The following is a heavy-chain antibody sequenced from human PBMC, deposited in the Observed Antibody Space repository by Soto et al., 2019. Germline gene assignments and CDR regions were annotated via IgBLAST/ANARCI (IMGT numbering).Heavy chain of an antibody. D-gene: IGHD3-22*01. V-gene: IGHV5-51*01. J-gene: IGHJ3*02. CDR3: ARTHYYDSSGYNMGWAFDI. CDR2: IYPGDSDT. Sequence: EVQLVQSGAEVKKPGESLKISCKGSGYSFTSYWIGWVRQMPGKGLEWMGIIYPGDSDTRYSPSFQGQVTISADKSISTAYLQWSSLKASDTAMYYCARTHYYDSSGYNMGWAFDIWGQGTMVTVSS. CDR1: GYSFTSYW.